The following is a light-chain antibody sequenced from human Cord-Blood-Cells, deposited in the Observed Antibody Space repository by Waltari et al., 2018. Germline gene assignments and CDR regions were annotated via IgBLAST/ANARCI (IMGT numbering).Light chain of an antibody. CDR1: QSVSSY. CDR2: DAS. J-gene: IGKJ4*01. CDR3: QQRSNWPPLT. V-gene: IGKV3-11*01. Sequence: EIVLTQSPPTLSLSPGERATLSCRASQSVSSYLAWYQQKPGQAPRLHIYDASNRATGSPDRFSGSGSGTDFTLTISSLEPEDFAVYYCQQRSNWPPLTFGGGTKVEIK.